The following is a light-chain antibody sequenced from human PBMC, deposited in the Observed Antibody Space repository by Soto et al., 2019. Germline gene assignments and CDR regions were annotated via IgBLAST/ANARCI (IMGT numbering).Light chain of an antibody. CDR1: QSVTSRH. J-gene: IGKJ5*01. V-gene: IGKV3-20*01. CDR3: QQSSSSPLT. CDR2: GAS. Sequence: EIVLTQSPGTLSLSPGERATLSCRASQSVTSRHLAWYQQKPGQAPRLLIYGASSSATGIPDRFSGSGSGTDFTLTISRLEPEDFAVYYCQQSSSSPLTFGQGTRLEIK.